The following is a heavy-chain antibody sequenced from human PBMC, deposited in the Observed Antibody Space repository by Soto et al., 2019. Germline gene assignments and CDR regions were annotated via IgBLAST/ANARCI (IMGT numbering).Heavy chain of an antibody. V-gene: IGHV1-2*02. CDR2: INPNSGGT. D-gene: IGHD2-21*02. CDR1: GYTFTGYY. CDR3: ARGVWCRYCGGDCYSNYYYYYGMDV. Sequence: ASVKVSCKASGYTFTGYYMHWVRQAPGQGLEWMGWINPNSGGTNYAQKFQGRVTMTRDTSISTAYMELSRLRSDDTAVYYCARGVWCRYCGGDCYSNYYYYYGMDVWGQGTLVTVSS. J-gene: IGHJ6*02.